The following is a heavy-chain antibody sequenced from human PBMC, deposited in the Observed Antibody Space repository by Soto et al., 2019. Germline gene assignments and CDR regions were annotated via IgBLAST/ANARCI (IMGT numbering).Heavy chain of an antibody. D-gene: IGHD5-12*01. CDR2: INHSGST. J-gene: IGHJ5*02. V-gene: IGHV4-34*01. CDR3: ARAGGFYVDMNSFFNWFDP. Sequence: GTLALTCAVYGGSFSGYYWSWILQPAGKGLEWIGEINHSGSTNYNPSLKSRVTISVDTSKNQFSLKLSSVTAADTAVYYCARAGGFYVDMNSFFNWFDPWGQGTLVTVSS. CDR1: GGSFSGYY.